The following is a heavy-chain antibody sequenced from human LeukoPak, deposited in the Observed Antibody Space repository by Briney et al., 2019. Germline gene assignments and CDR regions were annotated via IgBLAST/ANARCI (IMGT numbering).Heavy chain of an antibody. CDR2: IYTGGNT. CDR1: GFTVDSNY. CDR3: ARGDDSGYYDYFDY. J-gene: IGHJ4*02. V-gene: IGHV3-53*01. Sequence: GGSLRLSCAASGFTVDSNYLSWVRQAPGKGLEWVSTIYTGGNTYYAASVKGRFTISRDFSKNTVFPHMNSLRAEDTAMYYCARGDDSGYYDYFDYWGQGALVTVSS. D-gene: IGHD3-22*01.